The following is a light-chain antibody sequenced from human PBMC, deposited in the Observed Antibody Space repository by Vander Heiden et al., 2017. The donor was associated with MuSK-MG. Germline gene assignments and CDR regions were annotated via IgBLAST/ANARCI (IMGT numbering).Light chain of an antibody. CDR2: DVS. CDR3: SSYTSSSTYV. J-gene: IGLJ1*01. V-gene: IGLV2-14*03. Sequence: QSALTQPASVSGSPGQSITNSCTGTSSDVCGYNYVSWYQQHPGKAPKLMIYDVSNRPSRVSNRFSGSKSGNTASLTISGLQAEDEADYYCSSYTSSSTYVFGTGTKVTVL. CDR1: SSDVCGYNY.